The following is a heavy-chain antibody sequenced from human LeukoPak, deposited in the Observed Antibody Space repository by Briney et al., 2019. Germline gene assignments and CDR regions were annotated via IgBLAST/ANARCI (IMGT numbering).Heavy chain of an antibody. CDR2: ISYDGSNK. CDR3: AKPLNYRAFDI. V-gene: IGHV3-30*18. CDR1: GFTFSSYG. J-gene: IGHJ3*02. Sequence: PGGSLRLSCAASGFTFSSYGMSWVRQAPGKGLEWVAVISYDGSNKYYADSVKGRFTISRDNSKNTLYLQMNSLRAEDTAVYYCAKPLNYRAFDIWGQGTMVTVSS. D-gene: IGHD4-11*01.